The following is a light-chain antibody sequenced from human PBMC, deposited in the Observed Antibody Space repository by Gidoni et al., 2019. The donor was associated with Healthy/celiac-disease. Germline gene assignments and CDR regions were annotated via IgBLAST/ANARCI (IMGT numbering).Light chain of an antibody. CDR3: QQSYSTLLT. V-gene: IGKV1-39*01. CDR2: AAS. CDR1: QSISSY. Sequence: IQMTHSPSSLSASVGDRVTITCRASQSISSYLNWYQQKPGNAPKLLIYAASSLQSGVPSRFSGSGSGTDFTLTISRLQPEDFATYYCQQSYSTLLTFGGXTKVEIK. J-gene: IGKJ4*01.